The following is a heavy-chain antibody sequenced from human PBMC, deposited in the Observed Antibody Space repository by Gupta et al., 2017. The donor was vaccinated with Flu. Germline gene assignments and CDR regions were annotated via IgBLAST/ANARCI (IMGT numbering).Heavy chain of an antibody. CDR2: IYKTGDST. D-gene: IGHD1-20*01. Sequence: GSYAMSWVRQAQGKGLEWVSAIYKTGDSTYYADSVEGRFTISRDNSRNTLYLKMNSLRAEDTAIYYCVKDTARYFDYWGQGTLVTVSS. J-gene: IGHJ4*02. CDR1: GSYA. V-gene: IGHV3-23*01. CDR3: VKDTARYFDY.